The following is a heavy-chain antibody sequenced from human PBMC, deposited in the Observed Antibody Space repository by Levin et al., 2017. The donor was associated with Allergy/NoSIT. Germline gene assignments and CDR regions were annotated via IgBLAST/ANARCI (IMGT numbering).Heavy chain of an antibody. V-gene: IGHV3-23*01. CDR3: AKDPTGGYSGYAFRYFDL. CDR1: GVTFSTYP. Sequence: GGSLRLSCAASGVTFSTYPMSWVRQAPGKGLEWVSAITGSGSRTFYADSVRGRFTISRDNSKNTLYLQMNSLRAEDTAVYYCAKDPTGGYSGYAFRYFDLWGRGTLVTVSS. D-gene: IGHD5-12*01. CDR2: ITGSGSRT. J-gene: IGHJ2*01.